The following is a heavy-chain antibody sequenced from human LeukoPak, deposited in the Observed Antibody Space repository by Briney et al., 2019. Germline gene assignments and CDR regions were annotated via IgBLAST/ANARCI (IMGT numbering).Heavy chain of an antibody. Sequence: GGSLRLSCAASGFSFSSYSMNWVRQAPGKGLEWISYISSSSSTIYYADSVKGRFTISRDNAKNTLYLQMNSLRAEDTAVYYCVREYSATYRADYWGQGTLVTVSS. V-gene: IGHV3-48*04. CDR3: VREYSATYRADY. CDR2: ISSSSSTI. CDR1: GFSFSSYS. D-gene: IGHD1-26*01. J-gene: IGHJ4*02.